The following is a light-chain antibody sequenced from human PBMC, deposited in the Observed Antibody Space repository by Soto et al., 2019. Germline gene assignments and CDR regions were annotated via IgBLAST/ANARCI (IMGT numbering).Light chain of an antibody. Sequence: SYELTQPPSMSVSPGQTASITCSGDKLGDKYVCWYQQKPGQSPVLVIYQDNKRPSGIPERFSGSNFGNTATLTISGTQAMDEADFYCQAWDGSSVLFGGGTKL. CDR2: QDN. CDR1: KLGDKY. J-gene: IGLJ2*01. V-gene: IGLV3-1*01. CDR3: QAWDGSSVL.